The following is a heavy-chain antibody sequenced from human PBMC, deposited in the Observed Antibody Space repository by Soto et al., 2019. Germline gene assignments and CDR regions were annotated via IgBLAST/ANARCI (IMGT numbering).Heavy chain of an antibody. CDR1: GYTFTSYG. V-gene: IGHV1-18*04. Sequence: ASVKVSCKASGYTFTSYGISWVRQAPGQGLEWMGWISAYNGNTNYAQKLQGRVTMTTDTSTSTAYMELRSLRSDDTAVYYCVSGMAAAGYFDYWGREPWSPSPQ. CDR3: VSGMAAAGYFDY. J-gene: IGHJ4*02. CDR2: ISAYNGNT. D-gene: IGHD6-13*01.